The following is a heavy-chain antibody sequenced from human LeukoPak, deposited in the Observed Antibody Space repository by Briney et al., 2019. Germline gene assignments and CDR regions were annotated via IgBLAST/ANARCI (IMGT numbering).Heavy chain of an antibody. J-gene: IGHJ3*02. Sequence: PGGSLRLSCAASGFTFSSYAMNWVRQAPGKGLEWVSYIASTSASAIYYADSVKGRFTISRDNAKNSLYLQMNSLRAGDTAVYYCARVLFDSSGPGAFDIWGQGTMVTVSS. CDR3: ARVLFDSSGPGAFDI. CDR2: IASTSASAI. CDR1: GFTFSSYA. D-gene: IGHD3-22*01. V-gene: IGHV3-48*01.